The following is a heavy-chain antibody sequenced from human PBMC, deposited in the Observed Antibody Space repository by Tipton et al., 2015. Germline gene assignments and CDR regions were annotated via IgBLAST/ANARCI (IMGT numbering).Heavy chain of an antibody. D-gene: IGHD3-10*01. Sequence: TLSLTCTVSDGSISNPGYYWKWIRQHPGKGLEWIGYISYSGDTYYNPSLRSRVAISVDMFQNQFSLKLSSVTVADTAVYYCTRAGAYGSGSYYNFPFDAWGQGTLVTVSS. CDR1: DGSISNPGYY. CDR3: TRAGAYGSGSYYNFPFDA. V-gene: IGHV4-31*03. CDR2: ISYSGDT. J-gene: IGHJ5*02.